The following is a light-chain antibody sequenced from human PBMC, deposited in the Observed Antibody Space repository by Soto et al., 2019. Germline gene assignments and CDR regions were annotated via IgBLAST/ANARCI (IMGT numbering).Light chain of an antibody. J-gene: IGLJ1*01. CDR1: SSDVGGYNY. CDR3: SSYTSSITYV. V-gene: IGLV2-14*01. Sequence: QSALTQPASVSGSPGRSITSSCTGTSSDVGGYNYVSWYQQHPGKAPKLMIYEVSNRPSGVSNRFSGSKSGNTASLTISGLQAEDEADYYCSSYTSSITYVFGTGTKLTVL. CDR2: EVS.